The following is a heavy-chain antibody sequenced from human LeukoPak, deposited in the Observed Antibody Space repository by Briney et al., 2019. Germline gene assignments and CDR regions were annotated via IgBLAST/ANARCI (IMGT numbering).Heavy chain of an antibody. V-gene: IGHV4-34*01. J-gene: IGHJ6*03. CDR2: VNYSGTS. Sequence: SETLSLTCAVYGGSFSDNYWTWIRRPPGKGLEWIGDVNYSGTSNYNPSLKSRATLSVDTSKNQFSLRLSSVTAADTAVYYCTRRPARADFGDYGANYYYYYYMDVWGKGTTVTVSS. CDR1: GGSFSDNY. D-gene: IGHD4-17*01. CDR3: TRRPARADFGDYGANYYYYYYMDV.